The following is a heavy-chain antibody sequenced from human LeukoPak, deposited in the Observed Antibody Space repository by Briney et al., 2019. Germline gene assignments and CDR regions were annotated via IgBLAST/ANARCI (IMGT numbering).Heavy chain of an antibody. CDR2: IFNGGST. CDR1: GFTVSSNY. J-gene: IGHJ1*01. CDR3: ATSIVGLTYDEHFQH. D-gene: IGHD1-26*01. Sequence: GGSLRLSCAASGFTVSSNYMSWVRQAPGKGLEWVSVIFNGGSTYYADSVKGRFTISRDNPKTTLYLQMNSLRAEDTAVYYCATSIVGLTYDEHFQHWGQGTLVTVSS. V-gene: IGHV3-53*01.